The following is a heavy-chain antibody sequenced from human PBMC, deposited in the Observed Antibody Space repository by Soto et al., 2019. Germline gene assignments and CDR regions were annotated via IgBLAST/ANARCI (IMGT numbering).Heavy chain of an antibody. CDR1: GFTFSSYA. D-gene: IGHD3-10*01. J-gene: IGHJ4*02. CDR2: IIPIFGTA. Sequence: VQLLESGGGLVQPGGSLRLSCAASGFTFSSYAMSWVRQAPGQGLEWMGGIIPIFGTANYAQKFQGRVTITADESTSTAYMELSSLRSEDTAVYYCARAWGESAIPYRNWGQGTLVTVSS. CDR3: ARAWGESAIPYRN. V-gene: IGHV1-69*01.